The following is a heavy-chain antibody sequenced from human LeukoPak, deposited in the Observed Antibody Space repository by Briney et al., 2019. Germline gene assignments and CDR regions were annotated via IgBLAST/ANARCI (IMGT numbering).Heavy chain of an antibody. CDR3: ARGSLTGEYGMDV. CDR2: ISSSGRTI. V-gene: IGHV3-48*03. D-gene: IGHD1-20*01. CDR1: GFTFSSYE. Sequence: GGSLRLSCAASGFTFSSYEMNWVRQAPGKGLEWISYISSSGRTIYYADSVKGRFTISRDNAKNSLYLQMNSLRVEDTAVYYCARGSLTGEYGMDVWGQGTTVTVSS. J-gene: IGHJ6*02.